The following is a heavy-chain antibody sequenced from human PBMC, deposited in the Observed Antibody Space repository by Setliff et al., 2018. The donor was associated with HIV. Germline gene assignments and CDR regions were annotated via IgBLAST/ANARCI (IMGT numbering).Heavy chain of an antibody. V-gene: IGHV1-18*01. J-gene: IGHJ3*02. CDR1: GYTFTSYG. D-gene: IGHD6-13*01. CDR3: ARDQTGVAAAAFGGGSAWSDEGFDI. CDR2: ISAYNGNT. Sequence: ASVKVSCKASGYTFTSYGISWVRQAPGQGLEWMGWISAYNGNTNYAQELQGRVTMTTDTSTSTAYMELRSLRSDDTAVYYCARDQTGVAAAAFGGGSAWSDEGFDIWGQGTMVTVS.